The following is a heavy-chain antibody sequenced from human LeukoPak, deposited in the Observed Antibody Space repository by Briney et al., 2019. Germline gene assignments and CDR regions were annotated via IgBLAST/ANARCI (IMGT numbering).Heavy chain of an antibody. Sequence: GGSLRLSCAASGFTFSSYSMNWVRQAPGKGLEWVSYISSSSSTIYYADSVKGRLTISRDNAKNSLYLQMNSLRAEDTAVYYCARVHYGSGSYSDYWGQGTLVTVSS. V-gene: IGHV3-48*04. CDR3: ARVHYGSGSYSDY. J-gene: IGHJ4*02. CDR1: GFTFSSYS. CDR2: ISSSSSTI. D-gene: IGHD3-10*01.